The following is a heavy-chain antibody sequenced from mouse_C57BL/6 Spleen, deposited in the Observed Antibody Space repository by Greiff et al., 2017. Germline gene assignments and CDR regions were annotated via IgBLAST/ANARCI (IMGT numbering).Heavy chain of an antibody. D-gene: IGHD1-2*01. CDR3: ATSLLRSAWFAY. CDR2: IYPGSGST. V-gene: IGHV1-55*01. J-gene: IGHJ3*01. Sequence: VQLQQPGAELVKPGASVKMSCKASGYTFTSYWITWVKQRPGQGLEWIGDIYPGSGSTNYNEKFKSKATLTVDTSSSTAYMQLSSLTSEDSAVYYCATSLLRSAWFAYWGQGTLVTVSA. CDR1: GYTFTSYW.